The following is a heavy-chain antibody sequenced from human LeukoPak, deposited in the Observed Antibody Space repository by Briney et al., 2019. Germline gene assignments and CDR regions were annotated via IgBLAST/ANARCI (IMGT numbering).Heavy chain of an antibody. J-gene: IGHJ4*02. CDR1: GFTFSSYD. Sequence: PGGSLRLSCAASGFTFSSYDMHWVRQVRGKGLEWVSTIGPGGDTYYSNSVRGRFTISRENARNSLYLQMSSLRSADAATYYCARGAGSDWIHWGQGAQVAVSS. CDR2: IGPGGDT. CDR3: ARGAGSDWIH. V-gene: IGHV3-13*01. D-gene: IGHD1-26*01.